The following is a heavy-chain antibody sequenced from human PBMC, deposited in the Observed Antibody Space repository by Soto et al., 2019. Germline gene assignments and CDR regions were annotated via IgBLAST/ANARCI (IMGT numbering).Heavy chain of an antibody. CDR3: ASPYYYDSSAPTNYYYGMDV. CDR1: GFTFSSYE. Sequence: EVQLVESGGGLVQPGGSLRLSCAASGFTFSSYEMNLVRQAPGKGLEWVSYISSSGSTIYYADSVKGRFTISRDNAKNSLYLQMNSLRAADTAVYYCASPYYYDSSAPTNYYYGMDVWGQGTTVTVSS. J-gene: IGHJ6*02. CDR2: ISSSGSTI. D-gene: IGHD3-22*01. V-gene: IGHV3-48*03.